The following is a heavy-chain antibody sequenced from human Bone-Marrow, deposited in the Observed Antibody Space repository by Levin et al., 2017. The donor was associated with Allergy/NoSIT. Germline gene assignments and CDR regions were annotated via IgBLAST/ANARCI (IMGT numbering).Heavy chain of an antibody. Sequence: GGSLRLSCAASGLTVGNNLMTWVRQAPGKGLEWVSVIYSGGSTYYADSVRGRFTISSDSSENTVYLLMNRMRVEDTAADYCANNRHPRGRGTLVTVSS. J-gene: IGHJ5*02. CDR1: GLTVGNNL. CDR3: ANNRHP. CDR2: IYSGGST. V-gene: IGHV3-66*02. D-gene: IGHD5-24*01.